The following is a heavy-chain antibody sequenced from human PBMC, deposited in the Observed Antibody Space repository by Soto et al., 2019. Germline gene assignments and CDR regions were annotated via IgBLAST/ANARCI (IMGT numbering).Heavy chain of an antibody. CDR1: GGSISSSSYY. D-gene: IGHD3-3*01. CDR2: IYYSGST. V-gene: IGHV4-39*01. Sequence: SETLSLTCTVSGGSISSSSYYWGWIRQPPGKGLEWIGSIYYSGSTYYNPSLKSRVTISVDTSKNQFSLKLSSVTAADTAVYYCARHLAVFGVVSGYMDVWGKGTTVTVSS. J-gene: IGHJ6*03. CDR3: ARHLAVFGVVSGYMDV.